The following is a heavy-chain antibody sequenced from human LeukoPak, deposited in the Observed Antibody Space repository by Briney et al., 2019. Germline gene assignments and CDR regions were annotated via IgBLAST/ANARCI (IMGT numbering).Heavy chain of an antibody. CDR1: GFIFSNSP. CDR2: ISYGGSDK. J-gene: IGHJ4*02. CDR3: ARDRSTGLDY. Sequence: GKSLRLSCAASGFIFSNSPMHWVRQAPGKGLEWVAIISYGGSDKYYADSVKGRFIISRDNSKNTLFLQMNSLRVEDTAVYYCARDRSTGLDYWGQGTLVTVSS. D-gene: IGHD2-2*01. V-gene: IGHV3-30*04.